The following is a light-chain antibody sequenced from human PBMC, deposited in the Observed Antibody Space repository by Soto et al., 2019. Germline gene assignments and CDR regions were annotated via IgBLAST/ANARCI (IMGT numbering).Light chain of an antibody. Sequence: QSVLTQPASVSGSPGQSITISCTGTSSDVGGYNYVSWYQQHPGKAPKLVIYEVSQRPSGVPDRFSGSKSGNTASLTVSGLQTEDEADYYCSAYAGSNNFVFGSGTKLTVL. V-gene: IGLV2-8*01. CDR3: SAYAGSNNFV. J-gene: IGLJ1*01. CDR1: SSDVGGYNY. CDR2: EVS.